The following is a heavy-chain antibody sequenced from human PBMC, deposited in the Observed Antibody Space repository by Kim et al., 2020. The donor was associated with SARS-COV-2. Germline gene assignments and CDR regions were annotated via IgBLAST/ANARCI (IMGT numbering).Heavy chain of an antibody. CDR1: GGSISSINYY. J-gene: IGHJ5*02. D-gene: IGHD3-10*01. Sequence: SETLSLTCTVSGGSISSINYYWGWIRQPPGKGLEWIGSIHYTGSTYYNPSLRSRLTISVETSKNQFSLKLSSVTAADTAVYYCARLWFGEYPWFDPWGQG. V-gene: IGHV4-39*01. CDR2: IHYTGST. CDR3: ARLWFGEYPWFDP.